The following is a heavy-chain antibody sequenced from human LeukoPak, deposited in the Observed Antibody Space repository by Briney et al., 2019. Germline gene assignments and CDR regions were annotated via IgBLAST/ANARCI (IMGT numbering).Heavy chain of an antibody. J-gene: IGHJ3*02. CDR2: ISSSGSTI. V-gene: IGHV3-48*03. CDR1: GFGFSSYA. D-gene: IGHD3-22*01. Sequence: GGSLRLSCAASGFGFSSYAMHWVRQAPGRGLEWVSSISSSGSTIYYADSVKGRFTISRDNTKNSLSLQMNSLRAEDTAVYYCARDNYYDSSGYYLYAFDIWGQGTMVTVSS. CDR3: ARDNYYDSSGYYLYAFDI.